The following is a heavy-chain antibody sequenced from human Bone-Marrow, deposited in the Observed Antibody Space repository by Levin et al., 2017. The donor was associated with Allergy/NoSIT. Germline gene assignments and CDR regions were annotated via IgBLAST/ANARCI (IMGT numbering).Heavy chain of an antibody. CDR1: GFTFSNSW. CDR3: ARDQFRRATIGARWFDP. V-gene: IGHV3-7*01. Sequence: GESLKISCAASGFTFSNSWMSWVRQTPGKGLEWVANIKEDGSEKYYVDSVKGRFTISRDNAKNSLYVQMHSLRAEDTAVYYCARDQFRRATIGARWFDPWGQGTLVIVSS. J-gene: IGHJ5*02. CDR2: IKEDGSEK. D-gene: IGHD5-24*01.